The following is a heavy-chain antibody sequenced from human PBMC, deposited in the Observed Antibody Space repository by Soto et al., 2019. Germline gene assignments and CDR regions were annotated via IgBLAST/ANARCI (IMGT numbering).Heavy chain of an antibody. D-gene: IGHD1-7*01. CDR1: GGSISSYY. CDR3: ARWRYNWNSIEY. CDR2: IYYSGST. J-gene: IGHJ4*02. Sequence: SATLSLTCTVSGGSISSYYWSWIRQPPGKGLEWIGYIYYSGSTNYNPSLKSRVTISVDTSKNQFSLKLSSVTAADTAVYYCARWRYNWNSIEYWGREPWSPSPQ. V-gene: IGHV4-59*01.